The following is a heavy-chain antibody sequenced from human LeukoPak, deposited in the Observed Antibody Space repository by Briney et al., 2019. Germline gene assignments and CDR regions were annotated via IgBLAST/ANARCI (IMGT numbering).Heavy chain of an antibody. D-gene: IGHD2-15*01. Sequence: GGSLRLSCATSGFTFSSYAMHWVRQAPGKGLEWVSTITTGDGNTYYADSVKGRFSISRDNSKNTLYLQMNSLRAEDTAVYYCAKAELVGAAGAVGYWGQGTLVTVSS. CDR3: AKAELVGAAGAVGY. V-gene: IGHV3-23*01. CDR2: ITTGDGNT. J-gene: IGHJ4*02. CDR1: GFTFSSYA.